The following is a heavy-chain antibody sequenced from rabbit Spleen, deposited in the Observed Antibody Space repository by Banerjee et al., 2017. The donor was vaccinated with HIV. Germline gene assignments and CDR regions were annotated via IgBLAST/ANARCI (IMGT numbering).Heavy chain of an antibody. CDR2: IDSGSTGYT. CDR3: ARSIDDAAYVFDP. V-gene: IGHV1S45*01. Sequence: QEQLEESGGDLVKPEGSLTLTCTASGFSFSSSYHMCWVRQAPGKGLEWIACIDSGSTGYTYYASWAKGRFTISKTSSTTVTLQMTSLTAADTATYFCARSIDDAAYVFDPWGPGTLVTVS. D-gene: IGHD6-1*01. J-gene: IGHJ2*01. CDR1: GFSFSSSYH.